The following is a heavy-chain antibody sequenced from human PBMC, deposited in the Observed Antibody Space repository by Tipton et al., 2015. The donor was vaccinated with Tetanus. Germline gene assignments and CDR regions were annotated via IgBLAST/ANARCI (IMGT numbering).Heavy chain of an antibody. CDR2: ISYSGNSI. J-gene: IGHJ4*02. CDR3: AREPTITTRNDF. Sequence: SLRLSCAASGFTFSSYNINWVRQAPGKGLEWVSFISYSGNSIHYTDSVKGRFTISRDNAKNSVYLQMNSLRDEDTAVYFCAREPTITTRNDFWGQGTLVSVSS. V-gene: IGHV3-48*02. D-gene: IGHD4-11*01. CDR1: GFTFSSYN.